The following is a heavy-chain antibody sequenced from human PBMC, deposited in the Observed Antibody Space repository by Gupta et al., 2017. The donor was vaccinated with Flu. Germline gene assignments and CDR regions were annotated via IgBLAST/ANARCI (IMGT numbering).Heavy chain of an antibody. J-gene: IGHJ3*02. CDR1: GYTFSDYY. CDR2: INPTGGST. Sequence: QVQLVQSGAEVKKPGASVTVSCKASGYTFSDYYIHWVRQAPGQGLEWVGIINPTGGSTHYSQKLQGRVTVTWDMSTSTVYMELSSLKSEDTAVYYCARDHGDIGRFCTRSSCLRMGAFDIWGQGTMVTVSS. CDR3: ARDHGDIGRFCTRSSCLRMGAFDI. D-gene: IGHD2-2*01. V-gene: IGHV1-46*01.